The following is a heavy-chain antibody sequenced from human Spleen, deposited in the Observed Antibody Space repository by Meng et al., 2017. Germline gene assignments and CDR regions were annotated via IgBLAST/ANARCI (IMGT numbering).Heavy chain of an antibody. Sequence: GESLKISCAASGFGFSTYTMNWVRQAPGKGLEWVSSMSSSGSYILYADSVKGRFTISRDNARNSLYLQMNTLRVEDTAVYYCVRDYGSGSPLYFDYWGQRTLVTVSS. J-gene: IGHJ4*02. CDR1: GFGFSTYT. CDR3: VRDYGSGSPLYFDY. CDR2: MSSSGSYI. V-gene: IGHV3-21*01. D-gene: IGHD3-10*01.